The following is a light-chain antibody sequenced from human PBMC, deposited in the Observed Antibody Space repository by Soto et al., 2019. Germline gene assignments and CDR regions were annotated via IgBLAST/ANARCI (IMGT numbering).Light chain of an antibody. Sequence: DIQMTQSPSTLSASVGDRVTITCRASQSISSWLAWYEQKPGKAPKLLIYKASSLESGVPSRFSGSGSGTEFTLTISSLQPDDFATYYCQQYNSYSLTFGGGTKVEIK. CDR3: QQYNSYSLT. CDR2: KAS. CDR1: QSISSW. V-gene: IGKV1-5*03. J-gene: IGKJ4*01.